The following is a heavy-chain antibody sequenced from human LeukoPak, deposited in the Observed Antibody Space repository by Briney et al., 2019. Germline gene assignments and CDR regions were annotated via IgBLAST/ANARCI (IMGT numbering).Heavy chain of an antibody. CDR1: GYTFTSYG. J-gene: IGHJ3*02. CDR3: AANCSSTSSTYDAFDI. CDR2: IIPIFGTA. Sequence: SVKVSCKASGYTFTSYGISWVRQAPGQGLEWMGGIIPIFGTANYAQKFQGRVTITTDESTSTAYMELSSLRSEDTAVYYCAANCSSTSSTYDAFDIWGQGTMVTVSS. D-gene: IGHD2-2*01. V-gene: IGHV1-69*05.